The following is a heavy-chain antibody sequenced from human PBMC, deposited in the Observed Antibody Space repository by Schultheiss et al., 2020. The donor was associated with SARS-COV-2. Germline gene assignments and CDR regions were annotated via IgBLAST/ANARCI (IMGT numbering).Heavy chain of an antibody. CDR1: GFTFSSYE. D-gene: IGHD2-2*01. V-gene: IGHV3-48*02. CDR2: ISSSSSTI. Sequence: GGSLRLSCAASGFTFSSYEMNWVRQAPGKGLEWVSYISSSSSTIYYADSVKGRFTISRDNSKNTLYLQMNSLRDEDTAVYYCAKDGRRGCSSTSCYPDYWGQGTLVTVSS. J-gene: IGHJ4*02. CDR3: AKDGRRGCSSTSCYPDY.